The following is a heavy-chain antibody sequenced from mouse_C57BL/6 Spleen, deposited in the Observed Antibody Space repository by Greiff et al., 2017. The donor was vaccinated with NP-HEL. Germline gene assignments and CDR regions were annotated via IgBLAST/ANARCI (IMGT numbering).Heavy chain of an antibody. V-gene: IGHV1-78*01. Sequence: LVESDAELVKPGASVKISCKVSGYTFTDHTIHWMKQRPEQGLEWIGYIYPRDGSTKYNEQFKGKATLTADKSSSTAYMQLNSLTSEDSAVYFCARSGYYDYGAWFAYWGQGTLVTVSA. J-gene: IGHJ3*01. CDR2: IYPRDGST. D-gene: IGHD2-4*01. CDR1: GYTFTDHT. CDR3: ARSGYYDYGAWFAY.